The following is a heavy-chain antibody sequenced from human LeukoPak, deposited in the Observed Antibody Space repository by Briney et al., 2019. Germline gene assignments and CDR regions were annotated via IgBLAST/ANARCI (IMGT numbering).Heavy chain of an antibody. J-gene: IGHJ4*02. Sequence: PGGSLRLSCAASGFTVSSNYMSWVRQAPGKGLEWVSVIYSGGSTYYADPVKGRFTISRDNSKNTLYLQMNSLRAEDTAVYYCARDGDYYDSSGYFGYWGQGTPVTVSS. CDR1: GFTVSSNY. D-gene: IGHD3-22*01. CDR3: ARDGDYYDSSGYFGY. CDR2: IYSGGST. V-gene: IGHV3-66*02.